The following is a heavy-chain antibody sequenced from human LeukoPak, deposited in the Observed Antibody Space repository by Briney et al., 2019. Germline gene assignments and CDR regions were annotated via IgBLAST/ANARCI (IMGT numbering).Heavy chain of an antibody. Sequence: TGGSLRLSCAASGFSFSSHGMSWVRQAPGKGLEWVSGIIGGAGGTYYADSVKGRFTISRDNAKNTLYLQMNSLRAEDTAVYYCARDPLSSSSFDLWGQGTLVTVSS. CDR1: GFSFSSHG. V-gene: IGHV3-23*01. CDR3: ARDPLSSSSFDL. CDR2: IIGGAGGT. J-gene: IGHJ4*02. D-gene: IGHD6-13*01.